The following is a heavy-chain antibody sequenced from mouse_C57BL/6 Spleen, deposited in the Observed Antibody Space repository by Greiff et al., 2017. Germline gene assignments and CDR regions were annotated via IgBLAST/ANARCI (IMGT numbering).Heavy chain of an antibody. J-gene: IGHJ1*03. V-gene: IGHV2-2*01. CDR2: IWSGGST. CDR1: GFSLTSYG. D-gene: IGHD1-1*01. CDR3: ARDTPHYYGSSYGYFDV. Sequence: VQLQQSGPGLVQPSQSLSITCTVSGFSLTSYGVHWVRQSPGKGLEWLGVIWSGGSTDYNAAFISRLSISKDNSKSQVFFKMNSLQADDTAIYYCARDTPHYYGSSYGYFDVWGTGTTVTVSS.